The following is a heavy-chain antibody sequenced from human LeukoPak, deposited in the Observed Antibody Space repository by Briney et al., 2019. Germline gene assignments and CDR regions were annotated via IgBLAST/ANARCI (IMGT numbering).Heavy chain of an antibody. CDR2: INPNSGGT. V-gene: IGHV1-2*02. Sequence: GASVKVSCKASGYTFTGYYMHWVRQAPGQGLEWMGWINPNSGGTNYAQKFQGRVTMTRDTSISTAYMELSRLRFDDTAVYYCARPYCSGGSCYSGMWYYYYGMDVWGQGTTVTVSS. CDR3: ARPYCSGGSCYSGMWYYYYGMDV. J-gene: IGHJ6*02. CDR1: GYTFTGYY. D-gene: IGHD2-15*01.